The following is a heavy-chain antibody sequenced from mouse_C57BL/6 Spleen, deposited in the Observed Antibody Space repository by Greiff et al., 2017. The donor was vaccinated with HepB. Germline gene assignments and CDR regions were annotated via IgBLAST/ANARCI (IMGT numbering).Heavy chain of an antibody. J-gene: IGHJ2*01. CDR3: ARKGIYYGYDY. D-gene: IGHD2-2*01. Sequence: VQLKQSGAELVKPGASVKISCKASGYAFSSYWMNWVKQRPGKGLEWIGQIYPGDGDTNYNGKFKGKATLTADKSSSTAYMQLSSLTSEDSAVYFCARKGIYYGYDYWGQGTTLTVSS. V-gene: IGHV1-80*01. CDR1: GYAFSSYW. CDR2: IYPGDGDT.